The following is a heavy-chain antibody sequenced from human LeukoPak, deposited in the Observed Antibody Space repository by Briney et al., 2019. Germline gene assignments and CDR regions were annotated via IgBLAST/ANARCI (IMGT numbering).Heavy chain of an antibody. D-gene: IGHD4-17*01. CDR3: ARSRFEYGDFNYYYYYMDV. Sequence: ASVKVSCKASGYTFTSYGISWVRQAPGQGLEWMGWISAYNGNTNYAQKLQGRVTMTTDTSTSTAYMELRSLRSDDTAVYYCARSRFEYGDFNYYYYYMDVWGKGTTVTVSS. J-gene: IGHJ6*03. CDR1: GYTFTSYG. V-gene: IGHV1-18*01. CDR2: ISAYNGNT.